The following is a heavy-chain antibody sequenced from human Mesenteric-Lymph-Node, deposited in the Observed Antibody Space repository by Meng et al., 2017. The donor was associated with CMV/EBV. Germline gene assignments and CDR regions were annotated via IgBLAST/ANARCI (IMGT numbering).Heavy chain of an antibody. CDR1: GYTFTGHY. J-gene: IGHJ4*02. CDR2: INPNSGGT. V-gene: IGHV1-2*02. Sequence: ASVQVSCKASGYTFTGHYMIWVRQAPGQGLGWWVWINPNSGGTNYDQKFQGRVPMTRDTSISTAYMELSRLRPDDTAVDYCARGWGCSSTSCYPVVYWGQGTLVTVSS. CDR3: ARGWGCSSTSCYPVVY. D-gene: IGHD2-2*01.